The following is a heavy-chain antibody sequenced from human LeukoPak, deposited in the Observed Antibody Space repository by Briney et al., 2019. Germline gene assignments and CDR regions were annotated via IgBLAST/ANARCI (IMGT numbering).Heavy chain of an antibody. Sequence: ASVKVSCKASGYTFTGYYTHWLRQAPGQGFEWMGWINPNSGGTNYAQKFQGRVTMTRDTSISTAYMELSRLSSDDTAVYYCAREGFGELLPDYWGQGTLVTVSS. CDR2: INPNSGGT. V-gene: IGHV1-2*02. CDR3: AREGFGELLPDY. J-gene: IGHJ4*02. D-gene: IGHD3-10*01. CDR1: GYTFTGYY.